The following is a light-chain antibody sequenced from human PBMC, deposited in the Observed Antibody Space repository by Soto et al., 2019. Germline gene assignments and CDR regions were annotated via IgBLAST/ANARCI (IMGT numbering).Light chain of an antibody. CDR1: SNDVGSYDL. J-gene: IGLJ2*01. CDR2: EGS. Sequence: QSALTQPASVSGSPGQSITISCTGTSNDVGSYDLVSWYQQYPGKAPKLMIYEGSKRPSGVSNRFSGSKSGNTASLTISGLQAYDEADYYCCSYAGSTTFVVFGGGTKVTVL. V-gene: IGLV2-23*03. CDR3: CSYAGSTTFVV.